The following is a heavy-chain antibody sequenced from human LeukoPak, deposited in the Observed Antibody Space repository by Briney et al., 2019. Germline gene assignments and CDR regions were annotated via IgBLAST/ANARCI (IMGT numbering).Heavy chain of an antibody. CDR2: IGGSGGST. J-gene: IGHJ6*02. V-gene: IGHV3-23*01. Sequence: GGSLRLSCAASGFTFSSYAMSWVRQAPGKGLEWVSAIGGSGGSTYYADSVKGRFTISRDNSKNTLYLQMNSLRAEDTAVYYCAKGLEDIVVVVAATYGMDVWGQGTTVTVSS. CDR3: AKGLEDIVVVVAATYGMDV. D-gene: IGHD2-15*01. CDR1: GFTFSSYA.